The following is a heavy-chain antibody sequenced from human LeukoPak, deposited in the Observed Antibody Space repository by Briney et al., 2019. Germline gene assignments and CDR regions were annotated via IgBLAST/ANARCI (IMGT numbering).Heavy chain of an antibody. CDR2: IYSGGST. CDR3: AGQRSYCSGGSCYFRFDY. V-gene: IGHV3-53*01. J-gene: IGHJ4*02. Sequence: GGSLRLSCAASGFTVSSNYMSWVRQAPGKGLEWVSVIYSGGSTYYADSVKGRFTISRDNSKNTLCLQMNSLRAEDTAVYYCAGQRSYCSGGSCYFRFDYWGQGTLVTVSS. D-gene: IGHD2-15*01. CDR1: GFTVSSNY.